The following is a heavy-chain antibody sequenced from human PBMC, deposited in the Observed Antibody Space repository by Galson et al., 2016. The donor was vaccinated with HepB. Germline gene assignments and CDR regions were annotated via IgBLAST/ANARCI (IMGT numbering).Heavy chain of an antibody. CDR1: GDSVSSNSAA. D-gene: IGHD1-26*01. CDR2: TYYRSKWYN. Sequence: CAISGDSVSSNSAAWNWIRQSPSRGLEWLGRTYYRSKWYNDYAVSVESRITINPDTSKNQFSLQLNSVTPEDTAVYYCARTNSETYGGGNFDYWGQGTTVTVSS. CDR3: ARTNSETYGGGNFDY. J-gene: IGHJ4*03. V-gene: IGHV6-1*01.